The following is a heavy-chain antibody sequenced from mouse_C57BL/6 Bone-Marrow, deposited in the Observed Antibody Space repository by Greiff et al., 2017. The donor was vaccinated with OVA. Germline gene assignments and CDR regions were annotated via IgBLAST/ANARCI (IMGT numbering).Heavy chain of an antibody. J-gene: IGHJ3*01. CDR3: EIYDDGYDGFAY. Sequence: VKLQQPGAELVKPGASVKVSCKASGYTFTSYWMHWVKQRPGQGLEWIGRIHPSDSDTNYNQKFKGKATLTVDKSSSTAYMQLSSLTSEDSAVYYCEIYDDGYDGFAYWGQGTLVTVSA. V-gene: IGHV1-74*01. CDR1: GYTFTSYW. D-gene: IGHD2-2*01. CDR2: IHPSDSDT.